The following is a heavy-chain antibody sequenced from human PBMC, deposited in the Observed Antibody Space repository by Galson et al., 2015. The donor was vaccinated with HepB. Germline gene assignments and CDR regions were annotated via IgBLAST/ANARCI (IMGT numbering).Heavy chain of an antibody. CDR2: IFPGDSHT. CDR3: ARSSSGPLGYYGVDS. Sequence: QSGAEVKKPGESLKISCKGSGYNFSGYWIGWVRQMPGKGLEWMGTIFPGDSHTRYSPSFQGQVTISADKSTAYLQWSSLKASDTAMYYCARSSSGPLGYYGVDSWGQGTTVTVSS. V-gene: IGHV5-51*03. D-gene: IGHD3-22*01. J-gene: IGHJ6*02. CDR1: GYNFSGYW.